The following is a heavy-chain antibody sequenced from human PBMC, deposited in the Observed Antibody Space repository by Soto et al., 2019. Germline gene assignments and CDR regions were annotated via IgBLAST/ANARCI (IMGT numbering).Heavy chain of an antibody. CDR2: INAGNGNT. J-gene: IGHJ6*02. V-gene: IGHV1-3*01. CDR3: ARGAYYYGSGSFFQYGMDV. D-gene: IGHD3-10*01. CDR1: GYTFTSYA. Sequence: QVQLVQSGAEVKKPGASVKVSCKASGYTFTSYAMHWVRQAPGQRLEWMGWINAGNGNTKYSQKFQGRVTITRDTSASTADMELSSLRSEDTAVYYCARGAYYYGSGSFFQYGMDVWGQGTTVTVSS.